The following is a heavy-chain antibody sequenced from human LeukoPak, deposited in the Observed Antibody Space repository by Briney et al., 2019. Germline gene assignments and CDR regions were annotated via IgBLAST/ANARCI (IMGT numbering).Heavy chain of an antibody. D-gene: IGHD3-22*01. CDR3: AREANYDGSGYYSRDHYFDY. J-gene: IGHJ4*02. CDR2: ISYDGSNK. V-gene: IGHV3-30-3*01. CDR1: GVTFSSYA. Sequence: PGRSLRLSCAASGVTFSSYAMHWVRQAPGKGLEWVGVISYDGSNKYYADSVKGRFTISRDNSKNTLYLQMNSLRAEDTAVYFCAREANYDGSGYYSRDHYFDYWGQGTLVTVSS.